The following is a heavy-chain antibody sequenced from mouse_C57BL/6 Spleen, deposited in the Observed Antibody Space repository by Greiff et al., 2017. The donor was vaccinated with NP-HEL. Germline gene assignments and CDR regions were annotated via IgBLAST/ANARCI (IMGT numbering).Heavy chain of an antibody. J-gene: IGHJ4*01. CDR1: GYTFTSYW. CDR2: IDPSDSYT. Sequence: QVQLQQPGAELVRPGTSVKLSCKASGYTFTSYWMHWVKQRPGQGLEWIGVIDPSDSYTNYNQKFKGKATLTVDTSSSTAYMQLSSLTSEDSAVYYCARLSLMDYWGQGTSVTVSS. V-gene: IGHV1-59*01. CDR3: ARLSLMDY.